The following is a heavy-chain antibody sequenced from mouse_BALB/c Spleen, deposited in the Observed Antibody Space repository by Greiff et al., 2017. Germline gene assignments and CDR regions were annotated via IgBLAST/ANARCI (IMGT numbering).Heavy chain of an antibody. V-gene: IGHV3-6*02. CDR3: ASGGLFDY. D-gene: IGHD3-3*01. J-gene: IGHJ2*01. Sequence: EVKLVESGPGLVKPSQSLSLTCSVTGYSITSGYYWNWIRQFPGNKLEWMGYISYDGSNNYNPSLKNRISITRDTSKNQFFLKLNSVTTEDTATYYCASGGLFDYWGQGTTLTVSS. CDR2: ISYDGSN. CDR1: GYSITSGYY.